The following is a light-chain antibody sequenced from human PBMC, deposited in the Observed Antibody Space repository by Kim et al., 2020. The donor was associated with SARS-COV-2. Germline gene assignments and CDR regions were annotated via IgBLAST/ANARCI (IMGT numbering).Light chain of an antibody. CDR3: NSRDSKDNVV. CDR1: SLRSYY. V-gene: IGLV3-19*01. J-gene: IGLJ2*01. Sequence: VALGQTVSITCQGDSLRSYYATWYQQKPGQAPILVIYGKNNRPSGIPDRFSGSSSGNTASLTITGTQAGDEADYYCNSRDSKDNVVFGGGTQLTVL. CDR2: GKN.